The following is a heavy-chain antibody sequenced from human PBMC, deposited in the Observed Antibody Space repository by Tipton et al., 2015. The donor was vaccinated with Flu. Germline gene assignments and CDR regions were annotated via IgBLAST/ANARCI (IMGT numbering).Heavy chain of an antibody. Sequence: VQLVQSGEEVKKPGESLKISCEASGYSFNDYWIGWVRQMPGKGLEWMGGIYPADSDTRYSPSFQGQVTISVDKSITTAYLQWSSLKASDTAVYYCARWMLGLSDGLDVWGQGTAVFVSS. CDR1: GYSFNDYW. CDR3: ARWMLGLSDGLDV. D-gene: IGHD2-8*01. J-gene: IGHJ6*02. CDR2: IYPADSDT. V-gene: IGHV5-51*03.